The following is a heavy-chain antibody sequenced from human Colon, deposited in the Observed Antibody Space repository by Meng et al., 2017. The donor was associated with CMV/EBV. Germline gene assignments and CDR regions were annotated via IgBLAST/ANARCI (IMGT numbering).Heavy chain of an antibody. CDR1: GYSFTDYY. V-gene: IGHV1-2*02. CDR3: ASLSGGDFDY. Sequence: VQLVQSGAEVKRPGALVKFSCKASGYSFTDYYLHWVRQAPGQGLEWMGWVYPKTGNTMYAQKFHGRVTMTRDTSITTAYMELISLTSDDTAVYYCASLSGGDFDYWGQGTLVTVSS. CDR2: VYPKTGNT. J-gene: IGHJ4*02. D-gene: IGHD1-26*01.